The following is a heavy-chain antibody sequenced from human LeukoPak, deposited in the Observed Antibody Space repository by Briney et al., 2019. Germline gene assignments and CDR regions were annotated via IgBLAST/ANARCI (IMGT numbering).Heavy chain of an antibody. CDR1: GYTFTSYG. CDR3: AREGYGDYGRSAFDI. Sequence: ASVKVSCKSSGYTFTSYGISWVRQAPGQGLEWMGWISAYNGNTNYAQKLQGRVTMTTDTSTSTAYMELKSLSSGDAAVYYCAREGYGDYGRSAFDIWGQGTMVTVSS. D-gene: IGHD4-17*01. J-gene: IGHJ3*02. CDR2: ISAYNGNT. V-gene: IGHV1-18*01.